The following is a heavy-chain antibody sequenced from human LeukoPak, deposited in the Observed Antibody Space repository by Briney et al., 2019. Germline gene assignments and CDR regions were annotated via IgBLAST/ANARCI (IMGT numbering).Heavy chain of an antibody. D-gene: IGHD3/OR15-3a*01. CDR3: ARQTGSGLFILP. CDR2: IYYTGNT. J-gene: IGHJ4*02. CDR1: GVSISSSYSY. V-gene: IGHV4-39*01. Sequence: SSETLSLTCTVSGVSISSSYSYWGWIRQPPGMGLEWIGSIYYTGNTYYNASLKSQVSISIDTSKNQFSLKLTSVTAADTAVYYCARQTGSGLFILPGGQGTLVTVSS.